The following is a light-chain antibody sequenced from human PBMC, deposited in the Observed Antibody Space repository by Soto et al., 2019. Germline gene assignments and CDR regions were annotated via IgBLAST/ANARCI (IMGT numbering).Light chain of an antibody. CDR1: QSVSSSY. Sequence: EIVLTQSPGTLPLSPGERATLSCRASQSVSSSYLAWYQQKPGQAPRLLIYDASSRATGIPDRFSGSGSGTEFTLTTSRLEPEDFAVYFCQQYGSSPYTFGQGTKLEIK. CDR2: DAS. V-gene: IGKV3-20*01. CDR3: QQYGSSPYT. J-gene: IGKJ2*01.